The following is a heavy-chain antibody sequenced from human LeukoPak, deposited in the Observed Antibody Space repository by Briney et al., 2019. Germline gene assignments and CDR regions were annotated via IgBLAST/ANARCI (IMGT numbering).Heavy chain of an antibody. CDR2: IKQDGSEK. V-gene: IGHV3-7*01. Sequence: TGGSLRLSCAASGFTFSSYWMSWVRQAPGKGLEWVANIKQDGSEKYYVDSVKGRFTISRDNAKNSLYLQMNSLRAEDTAVYYCARVRFLEWLHAGDYWGQGTLVTVSS. CDR1: GFTFSSYW. J-gene: IGHJ4*02. CDR3: ARVRFLEWLHAGDY. D-gene: IGHD3-3*01.